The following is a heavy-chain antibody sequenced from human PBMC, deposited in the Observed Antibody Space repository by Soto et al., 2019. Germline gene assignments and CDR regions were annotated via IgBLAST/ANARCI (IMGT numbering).Heavy chain of an antibody. D-gene: IGHD3-3*01. J-gene: IGHJ4*02. Sequence: QVQLQESGPGLVAPSDTLSLTCSVSGGSIDDYYWSWIRQPPGKGLEWVAFIYHSGGTDYSPSLQSRFSLSGDTSKNQFSLRLTSVTAADTAVYYCARVRVDADDLFYFDSWGEGTLVTVSS. CDR2: IYHSGGT. V-gene: IGHV4-59*07. CDR3: ARVRVDADDLFYFDS. CDR1: GGSIDDYY.